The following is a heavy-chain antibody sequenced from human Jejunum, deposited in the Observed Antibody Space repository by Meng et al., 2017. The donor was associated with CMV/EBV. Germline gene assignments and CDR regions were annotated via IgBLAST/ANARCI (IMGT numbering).Heavy chain of an antibody. Sequence: FASYWIGWVRQMPGKGLEWMGVIYPGDSDTRYSPSCQGQVTIAADKSISTAYLQWSSLKASDTAMYYCATSYSRSTLYYYYGIDVWGQGTTVTVSS. CDR3: ATSYSRSTLYYYYGIDV. J-gene: IGHJ6*02. CDR2: IYPGDSDT. D-gene: IGHD6-6*01. V-gene: IGHV5-51*01. CDR1: FASYW.